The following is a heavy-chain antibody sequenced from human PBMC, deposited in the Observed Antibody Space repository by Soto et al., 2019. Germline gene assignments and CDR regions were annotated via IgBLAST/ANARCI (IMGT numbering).Heavy chain of an antibody. V-gene: IGHV3-23*01. Sequence: GGSLRLSCAASGFTVSSYAMSWVRQAPGKGLEWVSASSGSGCSTYYADSGKLHFTMSRGSTSNTRYRQMNSLRAEATAVCYCAKMPRGLSRGCWRQGTRVAVSS. J-gene: IGHJ1*01. CDR1: GFTVSSYA. CDR2: SSGSGCST. D-gene: IGHD6-19*01. CDR3: AKMPRGLSRGC.